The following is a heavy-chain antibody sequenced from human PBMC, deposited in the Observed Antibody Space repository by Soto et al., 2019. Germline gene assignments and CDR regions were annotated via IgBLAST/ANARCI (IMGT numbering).Heavy chain of an antibody. V-gene: IGHV3-23*01. D-gene: IGHD3-22*01. CDR1: GFTFSSYA. CDR3: AKDYSITMIVVVITPFDY. CDR2: ISGSGGST. J-gene: IGHJ4*02. Sequence: PGGSLRLSCAASGFTFSSYAMSWARQAPGKGLEWVSAISGSGGSTYYADSVKGRFTISRDNSKNTLYLQMNSLRAEDTAVYYCAKDYSITMIVVVITPFDYWGQGTLVTVSS.